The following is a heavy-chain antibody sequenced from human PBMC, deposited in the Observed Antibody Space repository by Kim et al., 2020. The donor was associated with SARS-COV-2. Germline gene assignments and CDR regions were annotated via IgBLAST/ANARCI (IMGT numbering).Heavy chain of an antibody. V-gene: IGHV3-66*01. J-gene: IGHJ6*02. CDR2: IYSGGST. Sequence: GGSLRLSCAASGFTVSSNYMSWVRQAPGKGLEWVSVIYSGGSTYYADSVKGRFTISRDNSKNTLYLQMNSLRAEDTAVYYCARDRVDYCSSTSCYASSYYYYYGMDVWGQGTTVTVYS. CDR3: ARDRVDYCSSTSCYASSYYYYYGMDV. D-gene: IGHD2-2*01. CDR1: GFTVSSNY.